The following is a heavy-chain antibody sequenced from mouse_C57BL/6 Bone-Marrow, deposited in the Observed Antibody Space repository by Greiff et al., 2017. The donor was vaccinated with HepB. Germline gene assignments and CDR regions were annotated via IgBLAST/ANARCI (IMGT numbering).Heavy chain of an antibody. CDR2: INPGSGGT. Sequence: VQRVESGAELVRPGTSVKVSCKASGYAFTNYLIEWVKQRPGQGLEWIGVINPGSGGTNYNEKFKGNATLTADKSSSTAYMQLSSLTSEDSAVYFCARSATVVATPFDYWGRGTTLTVSS. CDR1: GYAFTNYL. V-gene: IGHV1-54*01. J-gene: IGHJ2*01. CDR3: ARSATVVATPFDY. D-gene: IGHD1-1*01.